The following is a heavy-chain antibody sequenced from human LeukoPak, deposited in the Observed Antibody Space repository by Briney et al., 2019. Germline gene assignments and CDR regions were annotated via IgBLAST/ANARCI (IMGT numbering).Heavy chain of an antibody. CDR1: GFTFSIYA. D-gene: IGHD3-22*01. V-gene: IGHV3-23*01. CDR3: ARDRPNYYGSDGHYYRRDGDY. Sequence: PGGSLRLSCAASGFTFSIYAMSWVRQATGKGLQWVSSITSRGESTWYVDSVKGRFTITRDNSENTLYLQMHSLRAEDTAVYYCARDRPNYYGSDGHYYRRDGDYWGRRTLVSVSS. J-gene: IGHJ4*02. CDR2: ITSRGEST.